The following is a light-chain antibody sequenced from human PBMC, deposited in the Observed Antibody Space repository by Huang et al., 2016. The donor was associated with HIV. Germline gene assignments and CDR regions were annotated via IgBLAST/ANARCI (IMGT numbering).Light chain of an antibody. CDR1: QSVGSN. J-gene: IGKJ1*01. CDR3: QQYNNWPPRGT. Sequence: EMVMTQSPATLSVSPGERVTLSCRASQSVGSNIAWYQQKVGQAPRLLIFDASTGATGVPARFSGSESGTEFTLTIGSLQSEDSAIYYCQQYNNWPPRGTFGQGTKVEIK. CDR2: DAS. V-gene: IGKV3-15*01.